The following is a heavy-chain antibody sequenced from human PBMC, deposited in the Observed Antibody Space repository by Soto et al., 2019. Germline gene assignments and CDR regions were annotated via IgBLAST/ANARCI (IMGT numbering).Heavy chain of an antibody. Sequence: EVQLVDSGGGLVQPGGSLRLSCAASEFTFRSYWMHWVRQSPGKGLVWVSRISGDGSSTNYADSVKGRFTISRDNAKNTVYLQTDRLRAEDTAVYYCARSRPVTYGAFALWRQGTMVTVSS. V-gene: IGHV3-74*01. CDR2: ISGDGSST. J-gene: IGHJ3*01. CDR1: EFTFRSYW. D-gene: IGHD4-4*01. CDR3: ARSRPVTYGAFAL.